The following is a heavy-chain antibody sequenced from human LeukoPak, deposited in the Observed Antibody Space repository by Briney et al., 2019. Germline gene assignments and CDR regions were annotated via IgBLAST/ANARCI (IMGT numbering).Heavy chain of an antibody. V-gene: IGHV4-4*02. CDR2: VNLQGST. CDR1: GGSISNTNW. Sequence: SETLSLTCGVSGGSISNTNWWTWVRHPPGKGLEWIGEVNLQGSTNYNPSLKSRVAISVAKSENHISLKLTSGTAADTAVYYCAREGGPYRPLDYSGQGTLVTVAS. D-gene: IGHD2-15*01. CDR3: AREGGPYRPLDY. J-gene: IGHJ4*02.